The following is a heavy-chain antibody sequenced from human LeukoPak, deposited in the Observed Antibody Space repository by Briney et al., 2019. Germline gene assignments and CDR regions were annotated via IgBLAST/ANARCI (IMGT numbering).Heavy chain of an antibody. CDR1: GYTLTELS. Sequence: ASVKVSCKVSGYTLTELSMHWVRQAPGKGLDWMGAFDPEDGETIYAQKFQGRVTMTEDTSTDTAYMELSSLRSEDTAVYYCATGIILTGYSSNDYWGQGTLVTVSS. D-gene: IGHD3-9*01. CDR3: ATGIILTGYSSNDY. V-gene: IGHV1-24*01. J-gene: IGHJ4*02. CDR2: FDPEDGET.